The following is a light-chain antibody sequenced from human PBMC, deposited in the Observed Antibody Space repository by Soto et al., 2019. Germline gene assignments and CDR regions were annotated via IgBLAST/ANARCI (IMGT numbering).Light chain of an antibody. CDR3: SSYTSSITYV. CDR1: SSDIGDYNY. V-gene: IGLV2-14*01. CDR2: GVN. J-gene: IGLJ1*01. Sequence: QSALTQPASVSGSPGQSITISCTGTSSDIGDYNYVSWYQQRPEKAPELMIYGVNNRPPGVSNRFSGSKSGNTASLTISGLQGEEEADYYCSSYTSSITYVFGTGTKLTVL.